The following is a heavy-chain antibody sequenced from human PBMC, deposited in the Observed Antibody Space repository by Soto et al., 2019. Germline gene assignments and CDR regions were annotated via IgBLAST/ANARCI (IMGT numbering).Heavy chain of an antibody. CDR2: ISAYNGNT. V-gene: IGHV1-18*04. CDR3: ARDGRPYYDFWSGSNYFDY. J-gene: IGHJ4*02. D-gene: IGHD3-3*01. CDR1: GYTFTSYG. Sequence: ASVKVFCKASGYTFTSYGISWVRQAPGQGLEWMGWISAYNGNTNYAQKLQGRVTMTTDTSTSTAYMELRSLRSDDTAVYYCARDGRPYYDFWSGSNYFDYWGQGTLVTVSS.